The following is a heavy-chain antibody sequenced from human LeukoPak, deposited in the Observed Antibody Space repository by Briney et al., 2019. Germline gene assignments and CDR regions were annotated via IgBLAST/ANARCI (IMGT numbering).Heavy chain of an antibody. CDR2: INPSGGST. Sequence: ASVKVSCKASGYTFTSYYMHWVRQAPGQGLEWMGIINPSGGSTSYAQKFQGRVTMTRDTSTSTAYMELSRLRSDDTAVYYCASLSGMDVWGQGTTVTVSS. D-gene: IGHD3-16*02. V-gene: IGHV1-46*01. CDR3: ASLSGMDV. CDR1: GYTFTSYY. J-gene: IGHJ6*02.